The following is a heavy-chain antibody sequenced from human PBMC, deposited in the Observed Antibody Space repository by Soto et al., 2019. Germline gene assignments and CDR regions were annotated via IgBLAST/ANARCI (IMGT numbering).Heavy chain of an antibody. CDR3: AKDSPSHTTSPFYFDS. J-gene: IGHJ4*02. CDR1: GFDFNKYA. D-gene: IGHD2-2*01. Sequence: GGSLRLSCAAFGFDFNKYAMTWVRQAPGKGLQWVSSITSNGDSTYYADSVKGRFTTSRDNSKNTLYLQMNSLRADDTAVFYCAKDSPSHTTSPFYFDSWGQGTLVTVSS. CDR2: ITSNGDST. V-gene: IGHV3-23*01.